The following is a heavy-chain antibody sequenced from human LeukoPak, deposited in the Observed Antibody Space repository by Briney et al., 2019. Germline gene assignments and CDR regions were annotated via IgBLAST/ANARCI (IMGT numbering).Heavy chain of an antibody. CDR3: ARDYCSSTSCLFDY. J-gene: IGHJ4*02. Sequence: ASVTVSCTASGYTFTGYHMHWVRQAPGQGLEWMGRINPNSGDTNYAQNFQGRVTMTRDTSISTAYMELSRLRSDDTAVYYCARDYCSSTSCLFDYWGQGTLVTVSS. CDR2: INPNSGDT. CDR1: GYTFTGYH. V-gene: IGHV1-2*06. D-gene: IGHD2-2*01.